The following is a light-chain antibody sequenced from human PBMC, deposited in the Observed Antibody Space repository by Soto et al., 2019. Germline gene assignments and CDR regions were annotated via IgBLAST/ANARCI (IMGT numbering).Light chain of an antibody. CDR1: SSNIGAGYD. CDR3: QSYDSSLSTHVV. CDR2: DNN. V-gene: IGLV1-40*01. Sequence: QSVLTQPPSVSGAPGQRVTISCTGSSSNIGAGYDVHWYRQLPGTAPKLLIYDNNSRPSGVPDRFSASKSGTSASLAITGLQAEDEADYFCQSYDSSLSTHVVFGGGTKVTVL. J-gene: IGLJ2*01.